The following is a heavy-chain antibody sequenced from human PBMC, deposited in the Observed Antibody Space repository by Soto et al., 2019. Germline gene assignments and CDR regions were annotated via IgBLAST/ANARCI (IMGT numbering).Heavy chain of an antibody. J-gene: IGHJ5*02. D-gene: IGHD1-1*01. Sequence: QVQLQESGPGLVKPSETLSLTCTVSGASISGYYWSWIRKSAGKGLEWIGRIYATGTTDYNPSLKSRVMMSVDTTKKKCSMRLRSVTAADTAVYYCVRDGTKTLRDWFDPWGHGISVTVSS. V-gene: IGHV4-4*07. CDR1: GASISGYY. CDR2: IYATGTT. CDR3: VRDGTKTLRDWFDP.